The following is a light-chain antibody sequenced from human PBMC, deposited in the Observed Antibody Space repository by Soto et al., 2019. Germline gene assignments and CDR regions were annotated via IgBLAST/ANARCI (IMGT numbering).Light chain of an antibody. CDR1: QSIGHY. J-gene: IGKJ1*01. V-gene: IGKV1-39*01. CDR2: AAY. Sequence: DIQFTQSPSCRHASVGDTVTITCRATQSIGHYLSWYQQKPGQAPKILVYAAYTLQSGVPSRFSGSGSGTDFTLTISSLKPEDFAAYYCRQSYEMTWTFGQGTKVDIK. CDR3: RQSYEMTWT.